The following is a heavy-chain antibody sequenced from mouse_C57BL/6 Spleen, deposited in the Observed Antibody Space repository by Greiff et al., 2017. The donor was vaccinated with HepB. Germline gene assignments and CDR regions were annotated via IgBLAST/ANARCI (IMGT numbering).Heavy chain of an antibody. CDR3: APTGRGYFDY. D-gene: IGHD4-1*02. V-gene: IGHV1-50*01. CDR2: IDPSDSYT. Sequence: QVQLQQPGAELVKPGASVKLSCKASGYTFTSYWMQWVKQRPGQGLEWIGEIDPSDSYTNYNQKFKGKATLTVDTSSSTAYMQLSSLTSEDSAVFYCAPTGRGYFDYWGQGTTLTVSS. J-gene: IGHJ2*01. CDR1: GYTFTSYW.